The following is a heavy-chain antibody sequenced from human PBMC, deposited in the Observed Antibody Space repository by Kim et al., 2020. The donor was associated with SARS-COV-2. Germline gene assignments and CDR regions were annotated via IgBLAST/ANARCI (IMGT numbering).Heavy chain of an antibody. V-gene: IGHV3-30*18. J-gene: IGHJ4*02. CDR1: GFTFSSYG. Sequence: GGSLRLSCAASGFTFSSYGMHWVRQAPGKGLEWVAVISYDGSNKYYADSVKGRFTISRDNSKNTLYLQMNSLRADDTAVYYCAKDLRRIAAFDYWGQGTLVTVSS. D-gene: IGHD6-6*01. CDR2: ISYDGSNK. CDR3: AKDLRRIAAFDY.